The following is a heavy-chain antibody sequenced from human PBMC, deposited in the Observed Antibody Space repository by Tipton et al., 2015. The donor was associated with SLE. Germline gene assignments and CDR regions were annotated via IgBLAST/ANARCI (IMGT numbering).Heavy chain of an antibody. J-gene: IGHJ6*03. V-gene: IGHV4-38-2*02. CDR1: GYSISSGYY. Sequence: TLSLTCAVSGYSISSGYYWGWIRQPPGKGLEWIGSIYHSGSTYYNPSLKSRVTISVDTSKNQFSLKLSSVTAADTAVYYCAREGDYYYYMDVWGKGTTVTVSS. CDR3: AREGDYYYYMDV. CDR2: IYHSGST.